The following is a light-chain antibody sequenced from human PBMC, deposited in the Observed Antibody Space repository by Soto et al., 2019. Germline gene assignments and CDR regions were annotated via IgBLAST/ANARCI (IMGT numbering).Light chain of an antibody. J-gene: IGKJ4*01. CDR2: GAS. Sequence: EIVMTQSPVTVSVSLGETATLSCRASQTVTNSYVAWYQQKPGQAPRLLISGASTRAARIPVRFRGSGSGTEFTLPISSLQSEDFAVYYCQQYSDWPLTFGGGTKLEIK. CDR1: QTVTNS. V-gene: IGKV3-15*01. CDR3: QQYSDWPLT.